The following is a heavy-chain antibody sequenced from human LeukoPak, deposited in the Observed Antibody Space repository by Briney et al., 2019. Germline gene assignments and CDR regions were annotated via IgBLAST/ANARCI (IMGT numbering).Heavy chain of an antibody. D-gene: IGHD2-15*01. V-gene: IGHV3-30-3*01. CDR1: GFTFSSYA. CDR3: ARWCVAALDY. J-gene: IGHJ4*02. CDR2: ISYDGSNK. Sequence: PGRSLRLSCAASGFTFSSYAMHWVRQAPGKGLEWVAVISYDGSNKYYADSVKGRFTISRDNSKNTLYLQMNSLRAKDTAVYYCARWCVAALDYWGQGTLVTVSS.